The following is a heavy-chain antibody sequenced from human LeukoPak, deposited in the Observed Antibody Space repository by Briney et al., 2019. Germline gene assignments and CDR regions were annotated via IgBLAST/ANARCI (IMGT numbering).Heavy chain of an antibody. CDR1: GYTFTSYG. Sequence: GASVKVSCKASGYTFTSYGISWVRQAPGQGLEWMGWISAYNGNTNYAQKLQGRVTMTTDTSTSTAYMELRSLRSDDTAVYYCARDDGDYPGDNYYYGMDVWGQGTTVTVSS. CDR2: ISAYNGNT. D-gene: IGHD4-17*01. CDR3: ARDDGDYPGDNYYYGMDV. J-gene: IGHJ6*02. V-gene: IGHV1-18*01.